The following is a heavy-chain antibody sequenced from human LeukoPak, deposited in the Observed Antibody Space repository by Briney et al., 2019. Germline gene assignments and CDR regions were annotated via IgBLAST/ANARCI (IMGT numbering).Heavy chain of an antibody. CDR2: IYYSGST. CDR1: GGSISSSSYY. Sequence: PSETLSLTCTVSGGSISSSSYYWGWIRQPPGKGLEWIGSIYYSGSTYYNPSLKSRVTISVDTSKNQFSLKLSSVTAADTAVYYCARLIVVPAACDYWGQGTLVTVSS. CDR3: ARLIVVPAACDY. V-gene: IGHV4-39*07. J-gene: IGHJ4*02. D-gene: IGHD2-2*01.